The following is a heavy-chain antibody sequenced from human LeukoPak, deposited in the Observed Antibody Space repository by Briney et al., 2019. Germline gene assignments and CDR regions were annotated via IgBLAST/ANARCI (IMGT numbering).Heavy chain of an antibody. J-gene: IGHJ4*02. V-gene: IGHV3-30*18. CDR2: VSYDGSKK. Sequence: GGSLRLSCAASGFTFSSYGMHWVRQAPGKGLEWLAFVSYDGSKKYYSDSVKGRFTISRDNSKNTLFLQMNSLRAEDTAVYSCAKDVKFSWPFYFGYWGQGILVTVSS. D-gene: IGHD5-12*01. CDR1: GFTFSSYG. CDR3: AKDVKFSWPFYFGY.